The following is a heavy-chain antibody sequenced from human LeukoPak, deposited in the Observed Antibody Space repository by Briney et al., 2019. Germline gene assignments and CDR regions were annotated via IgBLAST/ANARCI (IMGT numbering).Heavy chain of an antibody. V-gene: IGHV4-39*07. CDR3: ASWGATHHYFDS. Sequence: SETLSLTCTVSGGSISSYYWGWIRQPPGKGLEWIGSIYYSGSTYYNPSLKSRVTISVDTSKNQFSLKLSSVTAADTAVYYCASWGATHHYFDSWGRGTLVTVSS. J-gene: IGHJ4*02. CDR1: GGSISSYY. CDR2: IYYSGST. D-gene: IGHD1-26*01.